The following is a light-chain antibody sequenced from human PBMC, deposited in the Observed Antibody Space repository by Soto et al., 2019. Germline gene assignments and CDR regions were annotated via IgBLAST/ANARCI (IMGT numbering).Light chain of an antibody. J-gene: IGLJ3*02. V-gene: IGLV1-44*01. CDR1: RSNIGSNT. CDR2: SNN. Sequence: QSVLTQPPSASGTHGQRVTISCSGSRSNIGSNTVNWYQQLPGTAPKLLMYSNNQRPSGVPDRFSGSKSGTSASLAISGLQSEDEADYYCAVWDDSLNGRVFGGGTKLTVL. CDR3: AVWDDSLNGRV.